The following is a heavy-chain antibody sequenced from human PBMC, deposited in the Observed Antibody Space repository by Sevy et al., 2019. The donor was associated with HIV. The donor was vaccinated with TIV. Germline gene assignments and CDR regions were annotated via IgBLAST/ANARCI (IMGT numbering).Heavy chain of an antibody. J-gene: IGHJ4*02. V-gene: IGHV4-39*01. CDR3: ARLGRGEILYYFDY. D-gene: IGHD3-10*01. CDR1: GGSISSSSYY. CDR2: IYYSGST. Sequence: SETLSLTCTVSGGSISSSSYYWGWIRQPPGKGLEWIGNIYYSGSTYYNPYLKSRVTISVDTSKNQFSLKLSSVTAADTAVYYCARLGRGEILYYFDYWGQGTLVTVSS.